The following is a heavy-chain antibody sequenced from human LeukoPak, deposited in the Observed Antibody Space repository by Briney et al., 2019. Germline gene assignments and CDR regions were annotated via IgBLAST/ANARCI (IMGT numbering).Heavy chain of an antibody. J-gene: IGHJ4*02. Sequence: PGGSLRLSCAASGFTVSSNYMSWVRQAPGKGLEWVSVIYSGGSTYYADSVKGRFTISRDNSKNTLYLQMNSLRAEDTAVYYCATPGIAAAGTWDYWGQGTLVTVSS. CDR2: IYSGGST. D-gene: IGHD6-13*01. CDR1: GFTVSSNY. CDR3: ATPGIAAAGTWDY. V-gene: IGHV3-66*04.